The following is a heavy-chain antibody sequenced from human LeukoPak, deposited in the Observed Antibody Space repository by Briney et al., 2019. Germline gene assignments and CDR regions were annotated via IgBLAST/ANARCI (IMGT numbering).Heavy chain of an antibody. CDR3: ARPYSSGWYTEYFQH. CDR1: GYTFTSYA. D-gene: IGHD6-19*01. Sequence: ASVKVSCKASGYTFTSYAMHWVRQAPGQSLEWMGWINAGNGNTKYSQKFQGRVTITRDTSASTAYMELSSLRSEDTAVYYCARPYSSGWYTEYFQHWGQGTLVTVSS. V-gene: IGHV1-3*01. J-gene: IGHJ1*01. CDR2: INAGNGNT.